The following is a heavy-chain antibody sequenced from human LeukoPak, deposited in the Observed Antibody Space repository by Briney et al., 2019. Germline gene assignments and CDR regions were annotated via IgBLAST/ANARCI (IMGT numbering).Heavy chain of an antibody. Sequence: GASVKVSCKASGYTFTGYYMHWVRQAPGQGLEGMGWINPNSGGTNYAQKFQGRVTTTRDTSISTAYMELSRLRSDDTAVYYCAREPTRRIPGTNSFVNYWGQGTLVTVSS. V-gene: IGHV1-2*02. CDR2: INPNSGGT. CDR1: GYTFTGYY. J-gene: IGHJ4*02. D-gene: IGHD1-20*01. CDR3: AREPTRRIPGTNSFVNY.